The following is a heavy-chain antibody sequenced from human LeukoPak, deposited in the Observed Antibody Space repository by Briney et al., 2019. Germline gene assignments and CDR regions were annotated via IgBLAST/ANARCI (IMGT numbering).Heavy chain of an antibody. CDR1: GFTFRNDW. V-gene: IGHV3-74*01. CDR3: ARDLGYSLDY. CDR2: TNSDGSNT. D-gene: IGHD2-15*01. J-gene: IGHJ4*02. Sequence: GGSLRLSCAASGFTFRNDWMHWVRQAPGKGLVWVSLTNSDGSNTIYADSVKGRFTVSRDNAKSTLYLQMNSLRAEDTAVYYCARDLGYSLDYWSQGTLVTVSS.